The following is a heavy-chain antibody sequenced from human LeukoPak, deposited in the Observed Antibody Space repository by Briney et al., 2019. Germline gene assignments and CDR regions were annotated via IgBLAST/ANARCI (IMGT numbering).Heavy chain of an antibody. Sequence: GGSLRLSCADSGFTFRSYWMSWVRQAPGKGLEWVANIKPDGSDKYYEDSVKGRFTISRDNAKNSLYLQMNSLRAEDTAIYYCARGRVSLDYWGRGNLVTVSS. CDR3: ARGRVSLDY. J-gene: IGHJ4*02. CDR1: GFTFRSYW. V-gene: IGHV3-7*01. CDR2: IKPDGSDK.